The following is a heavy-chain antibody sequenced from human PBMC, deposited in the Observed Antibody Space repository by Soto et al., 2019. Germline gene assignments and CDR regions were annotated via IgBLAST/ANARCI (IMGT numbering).Heavy chain of an antibody. Sequence: EVQLLESGGGLVQPGGSLILCCAASGFTFSSYAMSWVRQAPGKGLGWVSAISGSGGSTYYADSVKGRFTISRDNSKNTLYLPMNSLRAEDTAVYYCAKDQCSGGSCYGGDWFDPWGQGTLVTVSS. CDR2: ISGSGGST. CDR1: GFTFSSYA. V-gene: IGHV3-23*01. J-gene: IGHJ5*02. D-gene: IGHD2-15*01. CDR3: AKDQCSGGSCYGGDWFDP.